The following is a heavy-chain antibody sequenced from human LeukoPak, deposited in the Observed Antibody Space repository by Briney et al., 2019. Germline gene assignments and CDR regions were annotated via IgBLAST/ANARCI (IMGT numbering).Heavy chain of an antibody. J-gene: IGHJ4*02. CDR1: GFTFGNYA. V-gene: IGHV3-23*01. CDR2: ISGSGGSP. Sequence: GGSLRLSCAASGFTFGNYAMTWVRQAPGEGLEWVSSISGSGGSPIYADSVKGRFTVSRDNSKNTLFLQMDSLRAEDTAVYYCAKDGGLWVSAHWGDSWGRGTLVTVSS. CDR3: AKDGGLWVSAHWGDS. D-gene: IGHD7-27*01.